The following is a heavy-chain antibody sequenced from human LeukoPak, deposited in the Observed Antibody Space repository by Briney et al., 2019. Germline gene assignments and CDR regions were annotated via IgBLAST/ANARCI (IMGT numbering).Heavy chain of an antibody. V-gene: IGHV1-8*03. CDR2: MNPNSGNT. CDR1: RYPFSNYD. Sequence: GASVKDSCKASRYPFSNYDINWVRQATGQGLEWMGSMNPNSGNTDYAQKFQGRVTITRNTSISTAYMELSSLRSEDTAVYYCARGRATVTTHWVDPWGQGTLVTVSS. D-gene: IGHD4-11*01. CDR3: ARGRATVTTHWVDP. J-gene: IGHJ5*02.